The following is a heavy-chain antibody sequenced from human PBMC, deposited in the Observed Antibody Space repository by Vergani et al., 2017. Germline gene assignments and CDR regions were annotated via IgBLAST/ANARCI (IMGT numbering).Heavy chain of an antibody. D-gene: IGHD4-17*01. V-gene: IGHV3-30-3*01. Sequence: QVQLVESGGGVVQPGRSLRLSCAASGFTFSSYAMHWVRQAPGKGLEWVAVISYDGSNKYYADSVKGRFTISRDNSKNTLYLQMNSLRAEDTAVYYCARGTVRPGLDYWGQGTLVTVSS. CDR3: ARGTVRPGLDY. CDR2: ISYDGSNK. CDR1: GFTFSSYA. J-gene: IGHJ4*02.